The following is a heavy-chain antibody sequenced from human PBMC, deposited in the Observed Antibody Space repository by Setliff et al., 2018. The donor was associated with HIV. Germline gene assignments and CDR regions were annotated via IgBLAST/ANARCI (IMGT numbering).Heavy chain of an antibody. CDR3: AKVGA. V-gene: IGHV3-23*01. CDR1: GFTFSSFS. J-gene: IGHJ4*02. CDR2: ISGSGGSP. Sequence: GGSLRLSCSSYGFTFSSFSMHWVRQAPGKGLEWVSSISGSGGSPYYADSVKGRFTISRDNAKNSLYLQMNSQRAEDTAVYYCAKVGAWGQGTLVTVSS.